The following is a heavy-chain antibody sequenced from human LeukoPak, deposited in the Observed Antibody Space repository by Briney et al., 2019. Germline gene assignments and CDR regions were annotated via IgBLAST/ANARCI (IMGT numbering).Heavy chain of an antibody. CDR2: IRYDGSDK. D-gene: IGHD2-2*01. V-gene: IGHV3-30*02. J-gene: IGHJ4*02. CDR3: AKASGQAGYCSSTSCHYTFDY. CDR1: GFTFSSYG. Sequence: SGGSLRLSCAPSGFTFSSYGMHWVRQAPGKGLKWVAFIRYDGSDKYYADSVKGRFTVSRDNSKNALYLQMNSLRAEDTTVYYCAKASGQAGYCSSTSCHYTFDYWGQGTLVTVSS.